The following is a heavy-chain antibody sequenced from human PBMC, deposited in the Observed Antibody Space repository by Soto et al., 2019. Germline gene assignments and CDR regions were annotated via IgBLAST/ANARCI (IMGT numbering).Heavy chain of an antibody. CDR3: ASFGFGESHPPPLDY. J-gene: IGHJ4*02. Sequence: PGGSLRLSCAGSGFTLSDHYIDWVRQAPGKGLEWVGRSRDKPQGYSTAYAASVKGRFTTSRDESKNSLYLQMNSLRAEDTAVYYCASFGFGESHPPPLDYWGQGTLVTVSS. V-gene: IGHV3-72*01. D-gene: IGHD3-10*01. CDR1: GFTLSDHY. CDR2: SRDKPQGYST.